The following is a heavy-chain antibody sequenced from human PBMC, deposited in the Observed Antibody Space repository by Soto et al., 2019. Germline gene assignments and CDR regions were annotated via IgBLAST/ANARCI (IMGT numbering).Heavy chain of an antibody. Sequence: ASVKVSCKASGYLFTAYSMHWVRLAPGQGLEWMGVVNTSGGSTKYAQNFQGRVTMTRDTSTTTIYMELSSLRSDDTAIYYCAREENCSGGTCYSEYFHRWGQGTLVTVSS. CDR1: GYLFTAYS. J-gene: IGHJ1*01. D-gene: IGHD2-15*01. CDR3: AREENCSGGTCYSEYFHR. V-gene: IGHV1-46*01. CDR2: VNTSGGST.